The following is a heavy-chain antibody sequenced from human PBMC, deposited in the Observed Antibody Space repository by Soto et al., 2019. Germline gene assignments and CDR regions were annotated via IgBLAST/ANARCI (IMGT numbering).Heavy chain of an antibody. CDR1: GFTFSSYA. V-gene: IGHV3-23*01. Sequence: GGSLRLSCAASGFTFSSYAMSWVRQAPGKGLEWVSAISGSGGSTYYADSVKGRFTISRDNSKNTLYLQMNSLRAEDTAVYYCAKDITMVRGVILDYWGQGTLVTVSS. J-gene: IGHJ4*02. CDR2: ISGSGGST. D-gene: IGHD3-10*01. CDR3: AKDITMVRGVILDY.